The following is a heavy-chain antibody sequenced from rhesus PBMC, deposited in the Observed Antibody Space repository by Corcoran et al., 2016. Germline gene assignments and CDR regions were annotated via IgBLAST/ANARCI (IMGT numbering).Heavy chain of an antibody. V-gene: IGHV4-173*01. CDR2: ISGRGGST. CDR3: ARPFDY. CDR1: GGSISGNY. Sequence: QLHLQESGPGLVKPSATLSPTCAVPGGSISGNYWTWIRQPPGKGLGWIGRISGRGGSTAYNPSLKSRVTISIDPSKNQFSLKLTSVTAADTAVYFCARPFDYWGQGVLVTVSS. J-gene: IGHJ4*01.